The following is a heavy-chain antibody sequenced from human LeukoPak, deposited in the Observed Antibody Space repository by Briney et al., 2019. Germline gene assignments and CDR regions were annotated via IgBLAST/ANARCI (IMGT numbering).Heavy chain of an antibody. V-gene: IGHV4-31*03. Sequence: ASQTLSLTCTVSGGSISGGGYYWSWIRQHPGKGLEWIGYIYYSGSTYYNPSLKSRVTISVDTSKNQFSLKLSSVTAADTAVYYCASPSSGWPNDAFDIWGQGTMVTVSS. CDR1: GGSISGGGYY. J-gene: IGHJ3*02. D-gene: IGHD6-19*01. CDR2: IYYSGST. CDR3: ASPSSGWPNDAFDI.